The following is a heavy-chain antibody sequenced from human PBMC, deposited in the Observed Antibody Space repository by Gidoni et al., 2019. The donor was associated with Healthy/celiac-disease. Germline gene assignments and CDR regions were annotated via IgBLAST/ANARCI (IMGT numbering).Heavy chain of an antibody. CDR1: GFPFSSYG. J-gene: IGHJ4*02. CDR2: ISYDGSNK. D-gene: IGHD3-3*01. Sequence: QVQLVESGGGVVQPGRSLRLSCAASGFPFSSYGMHWVRQAPGKGLEWVAVISYDGSNKYYADSVKGQFTISRDNSKNTLYLQMNSLRAEDTAVYYCAKGLTIFGVDDFDYWGQGTLVTVSS. V-gene: IGHV3-30*18. CDR3: AKGLTIFGVDDFDY.